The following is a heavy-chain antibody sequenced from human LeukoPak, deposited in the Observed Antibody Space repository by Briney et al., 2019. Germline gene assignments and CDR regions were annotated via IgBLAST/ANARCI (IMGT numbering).Heavy chain of an antibody. CDR2: IGSSGSTI. D-gene: IGHD2-21*02. Sequence: PGGSLSLSCAASGFTFSSYSMNWVHQAPGKGLEWVSYIGSSGSTIHYADSVKGRFTTSRDTAQKSLYLQMNSLRAEDTAVYYCVRDQTAHCEGSCYGAFDIWRHGTRVTVSS. V-gene: IGHV3-48*01. J-gene: IGHJ3*02. CDR3: VRDQTAHCEGSCYGAFDI. CDR1: GFTFSSYS.